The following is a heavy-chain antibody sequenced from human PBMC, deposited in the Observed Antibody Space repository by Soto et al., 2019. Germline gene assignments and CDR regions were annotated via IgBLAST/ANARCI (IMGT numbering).Heavy chain of an antibody. V-gene: IGHV1-8*01. CDR1: GYTLASYD. CDR2: MNPNSGNT. CDR3: ARPLLVESRTNGVCRVGYSVDR. Sequence: QVQLVQSGAEVMKPGASVKVSCKASGYTLASYDINWVRQATGQGLEWMGWMNPNSGNTGYAQKFQGRVIMTRNTSANTAYLQLSDLRSEDAAVYYCARPLLVESRTNGVCRVGYSVDRGGQGKIGAVSS. J-gene: IGHJ3*01. D-gene: IGHD2-8*01.